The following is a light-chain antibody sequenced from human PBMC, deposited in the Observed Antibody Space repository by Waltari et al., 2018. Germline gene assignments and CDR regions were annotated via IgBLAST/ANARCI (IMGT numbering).Light chain of an antibody. V-gene: IGKV1-17*01. Sequence: DIQMSQSPSPLPPSVAHRLTYTCRASQGIRNELGWYQQTPGKPPQRLIYTASTLQSGVPSRFSGTGSGTEFTLTISSLQPEDFATYYCLQHNTYPWTFGQGTKVEIK. CDR2: TAS. CDR1: QGIRNE. CDR3: LQHNTYPWT. J-gene: IGKJ1*01.